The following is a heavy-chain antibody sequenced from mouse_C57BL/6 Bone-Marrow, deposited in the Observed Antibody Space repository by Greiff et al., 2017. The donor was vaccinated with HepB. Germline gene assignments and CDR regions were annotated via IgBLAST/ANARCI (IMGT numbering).Heavy chain of an antibody. D-gene: IGHD2-4*01. CDR1: GYTFTSYW. J-gene: IGHJ3*01. CDR2: IDPSDSYT. CDR3: ANIYYDYDGFAY. Sequence: QVQLKQPGAELVRPGTSVKLSCKASGYTFTSYWMHWVKQRPGQGLEWIGVIDPSDSYTNYNQKFKGKATLTVDTSSSTAYMQLSSLTSEDSAVYYCANIYYDYDGFAYWGQGTLVTVSA. V-gene: IGHV1-59*01.